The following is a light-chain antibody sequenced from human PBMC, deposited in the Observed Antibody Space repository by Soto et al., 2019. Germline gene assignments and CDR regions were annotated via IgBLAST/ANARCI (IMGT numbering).Light chain of an antibody. CDR1: QGVGTY. J-gene: IGKJ4*01. V-gene: IGKV3-11*01. CDR3: QQRNNWLT. CDR2: GAS. Sequence: EIVLTECPATLSLSPGERAVLSCWASQGVGTYLAWYQQRPGQAPRLLIYGASNRATGIPARFSGSGSGTDFTLTIGSLEPEDFAVYFCQQRNNWLTFGGGTKVDIK.